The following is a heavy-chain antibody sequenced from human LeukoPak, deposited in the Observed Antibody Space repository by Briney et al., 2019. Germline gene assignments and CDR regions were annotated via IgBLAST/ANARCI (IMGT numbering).Heavy chain of an antibody. Sequence: SETLSLTCTVSGGSISSGSYYWSWIRQPAGKGLEWIGRIYTSGSTNYNPSLKSRVTISVDTSKNQFSLKLSSVTAADTAVYYCARVGGYNDYYYYYYMDVWGKGTTVTVSS. CDR3: ARVGGYNDYYYYYYMDV. D-gene: IGHD3-22*01. V-gene: IGHV4-61*02. J-gene: IGHJ6*03. CDR1: GGSISSGSYY. CDR2: IYTSGST.